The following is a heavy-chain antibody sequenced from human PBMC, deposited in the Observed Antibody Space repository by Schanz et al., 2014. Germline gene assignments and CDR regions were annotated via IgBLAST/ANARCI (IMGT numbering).Heavy chain of an antibody. CDR2: ISGSGGST. Sequence: EVQLVESGGYLVQPGGSLRLSCSASGFTFSSYAMHWVRQASGKGLEWVSAISGSGGSTYYADSVKGRFTISRDNSKNTLYLQMNSLRAEDTAVYYCAKDPSHGDYDYYFDYWGQGTLVTVSS. D-gene: IGHD3-22*01. CDR1: GFTFSSYA. V-gene: IGHV3-23*04. J-gene: IGHJ4*02. CDR3: AKDPSHGDYDYYFDY.